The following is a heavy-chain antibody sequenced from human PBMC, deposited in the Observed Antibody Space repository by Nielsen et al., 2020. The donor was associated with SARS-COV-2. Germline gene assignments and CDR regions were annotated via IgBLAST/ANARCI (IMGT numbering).Heavy chain of an antibody. V-gene: IGHV3-53*01. CDR2: IYSDDSS. J-gene: IGHJ4*02. CDR3: ASLRIGYGDSKY. Sequence: GESLKISCAASGFAVSNNYMSWVRQAPGKGLEWVSLIYSDDSSYYADSVRGRFTISRDNAKSSLYLQMDSLTVDDTAEYYCASLRIGYGDSKYWGQGALVTVSS. CDR1: GFAVSNNY. D-gene: IGHD4-17*01.